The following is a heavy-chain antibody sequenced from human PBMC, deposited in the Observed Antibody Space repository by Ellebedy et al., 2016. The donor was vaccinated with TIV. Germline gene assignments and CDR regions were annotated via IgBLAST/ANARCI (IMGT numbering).Heavy chain of an antibody. D-gene: IGHD2-21*01. J-gene: IGHJ4*02. CDR3: ALHRISGAATGPFDF. V-gene: IGHV5-51*01. CDR1: GFDFSGNW. Sequence: GESLKISXGGSGFDFSGNWIGWVRQVAGQGLEWMGNIYPGDSETKYGPSIKGQFTISADKAISTAFLQWSSLRASDTAIYYCALHRISGAATGPFDFWGQGTLVTVSS. CDR2: IYPGDSET.